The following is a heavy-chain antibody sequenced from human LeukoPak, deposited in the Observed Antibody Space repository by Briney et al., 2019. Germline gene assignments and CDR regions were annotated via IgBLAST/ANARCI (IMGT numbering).Heavy chain of an antibody. CDR3: ARQGATDAFDI. Sequence: TSETLSLTCTVSGGSISSSSYYWGWIRQPPGKGLEWIGSIYYSGSTYYNPSLKSRVTISVDTSKNQLSLNLRFVTAADTAVYYCARQGATDAFDIWGQGTMVTVSS. D-gene: IGHD1-26*01. J-gene: IGHJ3*02. CDR1: GGSISSSSYY. CDR2: IYYSGST. V-gene: IGHV4-39*01.